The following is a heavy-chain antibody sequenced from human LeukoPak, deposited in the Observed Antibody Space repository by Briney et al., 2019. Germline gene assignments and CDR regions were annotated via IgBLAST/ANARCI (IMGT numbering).Heavy chain of an antibody. J-gene: IGHJ4*02. D-gene: IGHD2-15*01. CDR2: IYYSGST. CDR3: AREVLYCSGGSCYPLYYFDY. CDR1: GGSISRYY. Sequence: SETLSLTCTVSGGSISRYYWSWIRQPPGKGLEGIGYIYYSGSTNYNPSLKSRVTISVDTSKNQFSLKLSSVTAADTAVYYCAREVLYCSGGSCYPLYYFDYWGQGTLVTVSS. V-gene: IGHV4-59*01.